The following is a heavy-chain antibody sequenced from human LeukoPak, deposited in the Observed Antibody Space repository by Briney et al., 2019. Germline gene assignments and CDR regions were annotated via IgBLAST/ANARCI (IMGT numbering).Heavy chain of an antibody. Sequence: PSETLSLTCALYGGSFSGYYWSWIRQPPGKGLEWIGEINHSGSTNYNPSLKSRVTISVDTSKNQFSLKLSSVTAADTAVYYCARSRLWSGFDYWGQGTLVTVSS. CDR1: GGSFSGYY. J-gene: IGHJ4*02. CDR3: ARSRLWSGFDY. CDR2: INHSGST. V-gene: IGHV4-34*01. D-gene: IGHD3-3*01.